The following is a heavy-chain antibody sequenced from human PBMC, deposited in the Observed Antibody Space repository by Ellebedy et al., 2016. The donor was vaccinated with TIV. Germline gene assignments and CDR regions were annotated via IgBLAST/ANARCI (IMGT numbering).Heavy chain of an antibody. CDR2: IVSSGST. Sequence: MPGGSLRLSCTVSYGSISSYYWSWIRQPPGKGLEWLGYIVSSGSTTSNPSLKSRLTMSIDTSKKQISLNLSSVTAADTGIFFCARSNISFFGETDAFEIWGQGTRVTVSS. CDR3: ARSNISFFGETDAFEI. D-gene: IGHD3-16*01. V-gene: IGHV4-59*01. J-gene: IGHJ3*02. CDR1: YGSISSYY.